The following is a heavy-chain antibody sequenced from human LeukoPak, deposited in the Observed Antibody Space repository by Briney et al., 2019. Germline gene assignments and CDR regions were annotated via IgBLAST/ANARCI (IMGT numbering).Heavy chain of an antibody. CDR2: ISSSSSYI. CDR3: ARTQLSDTAMSYFDY. Sequence: GGSLRLSCAASGFTFNSYGMNWVRQAPGKGLEWVSSISSSSSYIYYADSVKGRFTISRDNAKNSLYLQMNSLRAEDTAVYYCARTQLSDTAMSYFDYWGRGTLVTVSS. V-gene: IGHV3-21*01. D-gene: IGHD5-18*01. CDR1: GFTFNSYG. J-gene: IGHJ4*02.